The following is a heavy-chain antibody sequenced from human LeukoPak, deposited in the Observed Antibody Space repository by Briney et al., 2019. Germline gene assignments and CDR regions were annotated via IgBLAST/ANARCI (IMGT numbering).Heavy chain of an antibody. V-gene: IGHV4-61*01. Sequence: SETLSLTCTVSGGSVSSGSYYWSWIRQPPGKGLEWIGYIYYSGGTNYNPSLKSRVTISVDASKNQFSLKLNSVTAADTAVYYCARIDYWGQGTLVTVSS. CDR1: GGSVSSGSYY. CDR2: IYYSGGT. CDR3: ARIDY. J-gene: IGHJ4*02.